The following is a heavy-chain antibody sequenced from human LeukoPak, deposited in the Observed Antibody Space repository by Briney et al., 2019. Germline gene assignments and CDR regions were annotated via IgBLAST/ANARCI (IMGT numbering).Heavy chain of an antibody. Sequence: SATLSLTCTVPGGSISSSSYYWGWIRQPPGKGLEWIGSIYYSGSTYYNPSLKSLVTISVDTSKNPFSLTLSSVTAADTAVYYCARDNGDYRSIYYYMDVWGKGTTVTVSS. CDR3: ARDNGDYRSIYYYMDV. CDR1: GGSISSSSYY. J-gene: IGHJ6*03. V-gene: IGHV4-39*07. D-gene: IGHD4-11*01. CDR2: IYYSGST.